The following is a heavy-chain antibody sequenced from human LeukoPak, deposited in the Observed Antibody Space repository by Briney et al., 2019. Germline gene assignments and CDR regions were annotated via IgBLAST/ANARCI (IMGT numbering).Heavy chain of an antibody. CDR1: GFTFDDYA. CDR3: AKARGYDILTGYSYFDC. V-gene: IGHV3-9*03. D-gene: IGHD3-9*01. Sequence: PGGSLRLSCAASGFTFDDYAMHWVRQAPGKGLEWISGISWKSGSIGYADSVKGRFTISRDNAKNSLYLQMNSLRAEDMALYYCAKARGYDILTGYSYFDCWGQGTLVTVSS. J-gene: IGHJ4*02. CDR2: ISWKSGSI.